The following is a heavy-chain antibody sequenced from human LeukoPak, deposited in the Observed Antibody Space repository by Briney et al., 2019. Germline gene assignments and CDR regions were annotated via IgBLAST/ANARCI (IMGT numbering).Heavy chain of an antibody. CDR1: GDSVSSESAA. Sequence: SQTLSLTCAISGDSVSSESAAWNWIRQSPTRGLEWLGRTYYRSKWYNDYAVSVKSRINISPDTSKNQFSLQLNSVTPGDTAVYYCTREDEVGITWSWFDPWGQGTPVTVSS. J-gene: IGHJ5*02. V-gene: IGHV6-1*01. CDR3: TREDEVGITWSWFDP. CDR2: TYYRSKWYN. D-gene: IGHD1-26*01.